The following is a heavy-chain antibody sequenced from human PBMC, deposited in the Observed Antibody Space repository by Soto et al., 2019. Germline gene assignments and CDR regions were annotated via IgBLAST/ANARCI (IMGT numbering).Heavy chain of an antibody. CDR2: ISGSGGST. Sequence: GGSLRLSCAASGFTFSSYAMSWVRQAPGKGLEWVSAISGSGGSTYYADSVKGRFTISRDNSKNTLYLQMNSLRAEDTAVYYCAKDGDRGYYDFWSGGSYYMDVWGKGTTVTVSS. CDR3: AKDGDRGYYDFWSGGSYYMDV. V-gene: IGHV3-23*01. CDR1: GFTFSSYA. J-gene: IGHJ6*03. D-gene: IGHD3-3*01.